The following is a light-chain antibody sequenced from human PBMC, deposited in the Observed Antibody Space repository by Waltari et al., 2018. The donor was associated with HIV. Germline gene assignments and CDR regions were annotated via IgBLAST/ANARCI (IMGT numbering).Light chain of an antibody. J-gene: IGKJ5*01. V-gene: IGKV3-20*01. CDR3: QQYGSSPAT. CDR2: GAS. CDR1: QSVSSNY. Sequence: EIVLTQSPGTLSLSPGERATLSCSASQSVSSNYLAWYQQKPGQAPRLLIYGASSRATGIPDRFSGSGSRTDFTLTISRLEPEDFAVYYCQQYGSSPATFGQGTRLEIK.